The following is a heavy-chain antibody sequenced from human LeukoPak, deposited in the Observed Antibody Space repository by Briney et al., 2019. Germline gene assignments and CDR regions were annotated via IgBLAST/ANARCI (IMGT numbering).Heavy chain of an antibody. V-gene: IGHV3-7*05. CDR2: IKTDGTEK. CDR3: ATASRGGDSIY. J-gene: IGHJ4*02. D-gene: IGHD2-21*02. Sequence: GSLRLSCAASGFAFTSSWMSWVRQAPGKGLEWLANIKTDGTEKFYVDSVKGRFTISRDNAKNSMYLQMNSLRAEDTALYYCATASRGGDSIYWGQGALVTVSS. CDR1: GFAFTSSW.